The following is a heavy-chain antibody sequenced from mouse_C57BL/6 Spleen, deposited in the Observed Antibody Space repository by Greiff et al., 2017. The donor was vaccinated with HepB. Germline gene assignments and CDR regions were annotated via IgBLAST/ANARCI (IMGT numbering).Heavy chain of an antibody. CDR1: GFSFTDYN. V-gene: IGHV1-39*01. D-gene: IGHD1-1*01. CDR2: INPNYGTT. Sequence: VQLQQSGPVLVQPGASVPISCMASGFSFTDYNMNWVTLSNGKSLEWIRVINPNYGTTSYNQKFKGKATLTVDQSSSTAYMQLNSLTSEDSAVYYCARDYGSSYNYAMDYWGQGTSVTVSS. CDR3: ARDYGSSYNYAMDY. J-gene: IGHJ4*01.